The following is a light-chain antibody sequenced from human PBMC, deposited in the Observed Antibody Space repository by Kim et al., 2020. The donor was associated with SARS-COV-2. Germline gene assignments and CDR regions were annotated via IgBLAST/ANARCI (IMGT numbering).Light chain of an antibody. J-gene: IGLJ2*01. CDR3: QVWEINSDHPV. CDR1: DIGSLS. Sequence: APGKTARISCGGDDIGSLSVHWYQQKPGQAPVLVIFYDDDRPSGISKRFSGSNSGNTATLTIRRVEAGDEADYYCQVWEINSDHPVFGGGTKLTVL. V-gene: IGLV3-21*01. CDR2: YDD.